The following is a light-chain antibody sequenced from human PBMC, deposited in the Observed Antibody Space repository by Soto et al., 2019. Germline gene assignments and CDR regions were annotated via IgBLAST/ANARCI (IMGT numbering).Light chain of an antibody. J-gene: IGLJ1*01. CDR1: SGDIGSYNR. CDR3: SSYTNINTRACV. V-gene: IGLV2-14*01. Sequence: VLTQPASVSGSPGQSITISCTGTSGDIGSYNRVSWYQQHPGKAPKLIIYEVTDRPSGVSNRFSGSKSGNTASLTISGLQAEDEAEYYCSSYTNINTRACVFGTGTKVTLL. CDR2: EVT.